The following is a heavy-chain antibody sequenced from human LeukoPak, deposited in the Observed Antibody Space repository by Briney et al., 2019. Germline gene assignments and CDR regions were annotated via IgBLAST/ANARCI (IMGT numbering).Heavy chain of an antibody. CDR3: ARHRTYYYDSRGLDY. CDR2: IYYSGST. J-gene: IGHJ4*02. Sequence: SETLSLACTVSGGSISSYYWSWIRQPPGKGLEWIGYIYYSGSTNYNPSLKSRVTISVDTSKNQFSLKLSSVTAADTAVYYCARHRTYYYDSRGLDYWGQGTLVTASS. V-gene: IGHV4-59*08. D-gene: IGHD3-22*01. CDR1: GGSISSYY.